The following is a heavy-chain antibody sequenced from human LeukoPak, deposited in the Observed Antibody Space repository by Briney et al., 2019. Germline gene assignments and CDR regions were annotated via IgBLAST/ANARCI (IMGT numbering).Heavy chain of an antibody. J-gene: IGHJ4*02. CDR2: ISYDGSNK. D-gene: IGHD4-17*01. CDR3: AREGDYDFYFDY. CDR1: GFTFSSYA. Sequence: PGGSLRLSCAASGFTFSSYAMHWVRQAPGKGLEWVAVISYDGSNKYYADSVKGRFTISRDNSKNTLYLQMNSLRAEDTAVYYCAREGDYDFYFDYWGQGTLVTVSS. V-gene: IGHV3-30*04.